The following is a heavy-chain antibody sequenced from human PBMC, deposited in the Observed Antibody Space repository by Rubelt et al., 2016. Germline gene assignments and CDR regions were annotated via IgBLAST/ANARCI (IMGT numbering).Heavy chain of an antibody. J-gene: IGHJ4*02. V-gene: IGHV4-38-2*02. CDR2: IYHTGTT. Sequence: TCSVSNYSISSNYFWVWVRQPPGKGLEWIGSIYHTGTTYYSASLESRVIISVDTSKNQFSQRLTSVTAADTAMYYCGRGDRSVQLLSSHWGQGILVTVSS. CDR3: GRGDRSVQLLSSH. D-gene: IGHD2/OR15-2a*01. CDR1: NYSISSNYF.